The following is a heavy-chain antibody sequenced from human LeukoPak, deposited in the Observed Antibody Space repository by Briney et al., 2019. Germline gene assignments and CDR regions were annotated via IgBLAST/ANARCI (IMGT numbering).Heavy chain of an antibody. D-gene: IGHD6-6*01. CDR1: GFSFSSFA. CDR2: IYGGGANT. Sequence: PGGSLRLSCVGSGFSFSSFAMTWVRQAPGKGLEWVSTIYGGGANTFYADSVKGRFTISRDNSKNTLYLQMNSLRAEDTAVYYCAKRGGAARIYYYYYYMDVWGKGTTVTVSS. J-gene: IGHJ6*03. V-gene: IGHV3-23*01. CDR3: AKRGGAARIYYYYYYMDV.